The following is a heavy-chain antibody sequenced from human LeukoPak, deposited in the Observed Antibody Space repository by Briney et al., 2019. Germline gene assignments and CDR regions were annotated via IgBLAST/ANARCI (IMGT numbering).Heavy chain of an antibody. D-gene: IGHD4-11*01. Sequence: QPGGSLRLSCVASGDTLIGYGMNWVRQAPGKGLEWISSISGSTTTTYYADSVRGRFTTSRDSAKNSLYLHMDSLRAEDTAIYYCARGYSNPPLEYWGQGTPVTVSS. CDR3: ARGYSNPPLEY. CDR2: ISGSTTTT. J-gene: IGHJ4*02. V-gene: IGHV3-48*01. CDR1: GDTLIGYG.